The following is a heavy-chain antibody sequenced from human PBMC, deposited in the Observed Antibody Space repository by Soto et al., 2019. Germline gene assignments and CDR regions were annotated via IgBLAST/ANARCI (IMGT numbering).Heavy chain of an antibody. D-gene: IGHD3-3*01. CDR3: ARDHYDFWKNGMDV. J-gene: IGHJ6*02. V-gene: IGHV3-7*03. CDR2: IKQDGREK. Sequence: EVQLVESGGGLVQPGGSLRLSCAASGFTFSSYWMSWVRQAPGKGLEWVANIKQDGREKYYVDSVKGRFTISRDNAKNSLYLQMNSLRAEDTAVDYCARDHYDFWKNGMDVWGQGTTVTVSS. CDR1: GFTFSSYW.